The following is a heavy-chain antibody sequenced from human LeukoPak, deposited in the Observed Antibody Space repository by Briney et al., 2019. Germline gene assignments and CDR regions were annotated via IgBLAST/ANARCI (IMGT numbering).Heavy chain of an antibody. CDR3: ASAGATTVVFSDYYYYYGMDV. V-gene: IGHV3-48*04. D-gene: IGHD1-26*01. CDR1: GFTFSSYA. CDR2: ISSSGSTI. Sequence: GGSLRLSCAASGFTFSSYAMSWVRQAPGKGLEWVSYISSSGSTIYYADSVKGRFTISRDNAKNSLYLQMNSLRAEDTAVYYCASAGATTVVFSDYYYYYGMDVWGQGTTVTVSS. J-gene: IGHJ6*02.